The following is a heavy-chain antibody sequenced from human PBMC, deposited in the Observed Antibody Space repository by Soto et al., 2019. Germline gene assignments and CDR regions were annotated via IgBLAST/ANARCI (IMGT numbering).Heavy chain of an antibody. V-gene: IGHV4-31*03. D-gene: IGHD3-10*01. CDR3: ARGPSSSYGSGSYPPDY. Sequence: QVQLQESGPGLVKPSQTLSLTCTVSGGSISSGGYYWSWIRQHPGKGLEWIGYIYYSGSTYYNPSRNSRVAISVDTSKNQFCLTLSSVTAADTAVYYCARGPSSSYGSGSYPPDYWGQGTLVTVSS. CDR1: GGSISSGGYY. CDR2: IYYSGST. J-gene: IGHJ4*02.